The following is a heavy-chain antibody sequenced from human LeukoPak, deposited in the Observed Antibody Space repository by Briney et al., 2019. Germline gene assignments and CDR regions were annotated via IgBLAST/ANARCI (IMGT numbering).Heavy chain of an antibody. CDR1: GFTFSSYA. V-gene: IGHV3-23*01. D-gene: IGHD3-10*01. CDR3: ARHGSITMVRGRLRYYYMDV. CDR2: ISGSGGST. Sequence: GGSLRLSCAASGFTFSSYAMSWVRQAPGKGLEWVSAISGSGGSTYSADSVKGRFTISRDNSKNTLYLQMNSLRPEDTAVYYCARHGSITMVRGRLRYYYMDVWGKGTTVTISS. J-gene: IGHJ6*03.